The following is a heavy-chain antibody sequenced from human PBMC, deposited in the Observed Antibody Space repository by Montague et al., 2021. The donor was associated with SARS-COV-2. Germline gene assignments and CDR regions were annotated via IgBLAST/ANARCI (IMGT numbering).Heavy chain of an antibody. CDR3: ARVGRQQLVRLSGMDV. V-gene: IGHV4-39*07. D-gene: IGHD6-13*01. Sequence: ETLSLTSTVSGGSISSSSYYWGWIRQPPGKGLEWIGSIYYSGSTYYNPSLKSRVTISVDTSKIQFSLKLSSVTAADTAVYYCARVGRQQLVRLSGMDVWGQGTMVTVSS. J-gene: IGHJ6*02. CDR2: IYYSGST. CDR1: GGSISSSSYY.